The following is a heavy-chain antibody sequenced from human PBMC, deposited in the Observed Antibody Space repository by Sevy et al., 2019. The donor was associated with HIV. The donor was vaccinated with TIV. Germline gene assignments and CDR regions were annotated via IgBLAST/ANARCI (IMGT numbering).Heavy chain of an antibody. CDR3: ARAVVVVAAPYYGMDV. CDR1: GGSISSYY. Sequence: SETLSLTCTVSGGSISSYYWSWIRQPPGKGLEWIGYIYYSGSTNYNPSLKSRVTISVDTSKNQFSLKLSSVTAADTAVYYCARAVVVVAAPYYGMDVWGQGTTVTVSS. D-gene: IGHD2-15*01. V-gene: IGHV4-59*01. J-gene: IGHJ6*02. CDR2: IYYSGST.